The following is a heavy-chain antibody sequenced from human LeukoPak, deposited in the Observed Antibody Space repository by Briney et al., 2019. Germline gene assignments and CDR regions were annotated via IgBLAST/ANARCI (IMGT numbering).Heavy chain of an antibody. J-gene: IGHJ4*02. V-gene: IGHV4-34*01. Sequence: SETLSLTCAVYGGSFSGYYWSWIRQPPGKGLEWIGEINHSGSTNYNPSLKSRVTISVDTSKNQFSLKLSSVTAADTAVYYCARGLGFYDYVWGSYRYPARKFDYWGQGTLVTVSS. D-gene: IGHD3-16*02. CDR2: INHSGST. CDR1: GGSFSGYY. CDR3: ARGLGFYDYVWGSYRYPARKFDY.